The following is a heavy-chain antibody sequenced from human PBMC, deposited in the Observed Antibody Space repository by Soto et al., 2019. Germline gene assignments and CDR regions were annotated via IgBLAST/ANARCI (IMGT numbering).Heavy chain of an antibody. D-gene: IGHD2-15*01. CDR2: INHSGST. CDR1: GGSFSGYY. CDR3: AGSQGLVFDF. Sequence: SETLSLTCAVYGGSFSGYYWFWIRQPPGKGLEWIGEINHSGSTNYNPSLKSRVTISVDTSKNHFSLKLSSVTAADTAVYYCAGSQGLVFDFWGQGTLVTVSS. J-gene: IGHJ4*02. V-gene: IGHV4-34*01.